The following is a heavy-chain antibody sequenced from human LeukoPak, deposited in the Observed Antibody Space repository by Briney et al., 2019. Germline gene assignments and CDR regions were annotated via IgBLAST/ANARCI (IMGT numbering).Heavy chain of an antibody. CDR2: INHSGST. Sequence: SETLSLTCAVYGGSFSGYYWSWIRQPPGKGLEWIGEINHSGSTNYNPSLKSRVTISVDTSKNQFSLKLSSVTAADTAVYYCARARHRFYYDFWRAANYYYYMDVWGKGTTVTVSS. J-gene: IGHJ6*03. CDR3: ARARHRFYYDFWRAANYYYYMDV. V-gene: IGHV4-34*01. D-gene: IGHD3-3*01. CDR1: GGSFSGYY.